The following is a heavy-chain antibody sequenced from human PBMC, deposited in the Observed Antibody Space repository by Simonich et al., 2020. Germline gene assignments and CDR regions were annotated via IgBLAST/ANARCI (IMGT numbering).Heavy chain of an antibody. CDR2: INPNSGGT. D-gene: IGHD3-10*01. CDR1: GYTFTGYY. CDR3: ARVWVRGVIINDY. J-gene: IGHJ4*02. Sequence: QVQLVQSGAEVKKPGASVKVSCKASGYTFTGYYMHWVRQAPGQGLEGMGRINPNSGGTNYAQKFQGRFTRTRDTSISTAYMGLSRLRSDDTAVYYCARVWVRGVIINDYWGQGTLVTVSS. V-gene: IGHV1-2*06.